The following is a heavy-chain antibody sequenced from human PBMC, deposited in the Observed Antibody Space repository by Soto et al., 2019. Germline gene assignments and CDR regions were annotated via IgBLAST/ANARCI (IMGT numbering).Heavy chain of an antibody. Sequence: EVQLVESGGGLVQPGGSLRLSCAASGFSVSNLYMTWVRQAPGKGLEWVSVISSGGSTYYADSVKGRFTISRDNSKNTLYLEMKSLRAGETAVYYCARDTLGGAYDFCHGGQGTLVTVSS. D-gene: IGHD3-3*01. CDR3: ARDTLGGAYDFCH. J-gene: IGHJ4*02. CDR1: GFSVSNLY. V-gene: IGHV3-66*01. CDR2: ISSGGST.